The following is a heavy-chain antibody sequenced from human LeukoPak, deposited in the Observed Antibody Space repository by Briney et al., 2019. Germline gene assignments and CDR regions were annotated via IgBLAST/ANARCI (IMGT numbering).Heavy chain of an antibody. CDR1: GGSISTYY. D-gene: IGHD3-16*01. CDR3: AASAGVTLGRF. V-gene: IGHV4-59*06. Sequence: SETLSLTCTVSGGSISTYYWNWIRQPPGKGLEWIGYIYHTGITSYNPSLKSRVTMSVDTSMNQVSLKLSSLTAADTAVYYCAASAGVTLGRFWGQGTLVSVSS. CDR2: IYHTGIT. J-gene: IGHJ4*02.